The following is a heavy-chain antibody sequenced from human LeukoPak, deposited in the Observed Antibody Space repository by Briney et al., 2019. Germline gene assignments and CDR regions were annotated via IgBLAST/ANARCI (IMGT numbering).Heavy chain of an antibody. CDR2: ISGSGGST. D-gene: IGHD6-13*01. CDR3: AKGGAAAGTGYYYYYYMDV. J-gene: IGHJ6*03. Sequence: GGSLRLSCAASGFTFTSYAMSWVRQAPGKGLEWVSAISGSGGSTYYADSVKGRFTISRDNSKNTLYLQMNSLRAEDTAVYYCAKGGAAAGTGYYYYYYMDVWGKGTTVTVSS. V-gene: IGHV3-23*01. CDR1: GFTFTSYA.